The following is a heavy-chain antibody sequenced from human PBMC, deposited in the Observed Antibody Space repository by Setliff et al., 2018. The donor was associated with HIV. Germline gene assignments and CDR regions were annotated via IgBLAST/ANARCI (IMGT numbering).Heavy chain of an antibody. CDR2: INAGNGKT. CDR1: GNTFTNHG. V-gene: IGHV1-3*01. J-gene: IGHJ4*02. Sequence: ASVKVSCKASGNTFTNHGIHWVRQAPGQRLEWMGWINAGNGKTRYSQKFKGRVTITRDTSASTAYMELSSLRSEDMAVYYCARAGIWNYYFDYWGQGTLVTSPQ. CDR3: ARAGIWNYYFDY. D-gene: IGHD1-7*01.